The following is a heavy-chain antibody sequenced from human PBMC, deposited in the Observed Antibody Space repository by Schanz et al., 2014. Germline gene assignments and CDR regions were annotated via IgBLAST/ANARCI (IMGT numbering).Heavy chain of an antibody. Sequence: EVQLLESGGGLVQPGGSLRLSCAASGFTFSSYAMSWVRQAPGKGLEWVSAISGGGGTTYYADSVKGRFTISRDNFKGALYLQMSSLRAEDTAVYYCAKSLESCPGGRCSRGYFDYWGQGTLXTVSS. D-gene: IGHD2-8*02. J-gene: IGHJ4*02. CDR1: GFTFSSYA. CDR2: ISGGGGTT. V-gene: IGHV3-23*01. CDR3: AKSLESCPGGRCSRGYFDY.